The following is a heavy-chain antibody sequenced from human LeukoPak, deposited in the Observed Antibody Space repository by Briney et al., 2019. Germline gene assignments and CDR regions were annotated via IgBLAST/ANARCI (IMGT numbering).Heavy chain of an antibody. V-gene: IGHV1-69*01. J-gene: IGHJ6*03. Sequence: GGSLRLSCAASGFTFSSYAMSWVRQAPGQGLEWMGGIIPIFGTANYAQKFQGRVTITADESTSTAYMELSSLRSEDTAVYYCARDVGDGTYYYYYMDVWGKGTTVTVSS. CDR2: IIPIFGTA. D-gene: IGHD6-13*01. CDR3: ARDVGDGTYYYYYMDV. CDR1: GFTFSSYA.